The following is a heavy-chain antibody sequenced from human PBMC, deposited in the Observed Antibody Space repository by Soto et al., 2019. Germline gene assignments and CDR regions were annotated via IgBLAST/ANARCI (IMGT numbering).Heavy chain of an antibody. J-gene: IGHJ2*01. CDR3: AGQPGGDSYGSDWYFDL. CDR2: IIPIFGTA. D-gene: IGHD5-18*01. CDR1: GGTFSSYA. Sequence: QVQLVQSGAEVKKPGSSVKVSCKASGGTFSSYAISWVRQATGQGLEWMGGIIPIFGTANYAQKFQGRVTITADESTSTAYMELSSLGSEDTAVYYCAGQPGGDSYGSDWYFDLWGRGTLVTVSS. V-gene: IGHV1-69*01.